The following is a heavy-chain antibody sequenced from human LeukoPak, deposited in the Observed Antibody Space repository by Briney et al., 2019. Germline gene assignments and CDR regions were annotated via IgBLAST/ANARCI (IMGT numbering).Heavy chain of an antibody. CDR2: ISGSGDST. J-gene: IGHJ4*02. CDR1: GFTFSNYA. Sequence: GGSLRLSCAASGFTFSNYAMRWVRQAPGKGLEWVSGISGSGDSTYYADSVKGRFTISRDNAKNSLYLQMNSLRAEDTALYYCAKGGVVVVTALDYWGQGTLVTVSS. V-gene: IGHV3-23*01. CDR3: AKGGVVVVTALDY. D-gene: IGHD3-22*01.